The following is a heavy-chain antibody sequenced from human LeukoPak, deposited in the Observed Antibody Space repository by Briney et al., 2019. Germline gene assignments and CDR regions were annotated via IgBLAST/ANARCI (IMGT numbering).Heavy chain of an antibody. CDR3: ARDISA. CDR1: GGSISSYY. D-gene: IGHD2-15*01. CDR2: IYYSGST. V-gene: IGHV4-59*08. J-gene: IGHJ4*02. Sequence: SETLSLTCTVSGGSISSYYWSWIRQPPGKGLEWIGYIYYSGSTNYNPSLKSRVTISVDTSKNQFSLKLSSVTAADTAVYYCARDISAWSQGTLVTVSS.